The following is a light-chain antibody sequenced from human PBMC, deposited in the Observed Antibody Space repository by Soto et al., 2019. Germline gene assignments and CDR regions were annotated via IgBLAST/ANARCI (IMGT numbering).Light chain of an antibody. V-gene: IGLV2-8*01. Sequence: QSALTQPPSASGSPGQSVTISCTGTSSDVGGYNYVSWYQQHPGKAPKLMMFEVSKRPSGFPDRSDWSNFSNTASLTVSGLQEEEEADNCCASTGGNDTLLFGGGTKLTVL. J-gene: IGLJ2*01. CDR1: SSDVGGYNY. CDR2: EVS. CDR3: ASTGGNDTLL.